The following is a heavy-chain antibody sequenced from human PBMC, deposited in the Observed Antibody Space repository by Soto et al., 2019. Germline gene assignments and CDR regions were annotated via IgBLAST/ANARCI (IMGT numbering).Heavy chain of an antibody. J-gene: IGHJ6*02. Sequence: GGSLRLSCAASGFTFSSYAMSWVRQAPGKGLEWVSAISGSGGRTCYADSVKGRFTISRDNSKNTLYLQMNSLRAEDTAVYYCAGRITGGPTSVNGMDVWGQGITVTVSS. D-gene: IGHD1-20*01. CDR3: AGRITGGPTSVNGMDV. CDR2: ISGSGGRT. V-gene: IGHV3-23*01. CDR1: GFTFSSYA.